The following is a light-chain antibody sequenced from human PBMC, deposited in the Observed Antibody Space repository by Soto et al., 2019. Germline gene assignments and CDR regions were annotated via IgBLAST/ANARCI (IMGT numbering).Light chain of an antibody. Sequence: QAVVTQPPSASGTPGQRVTISCSGSNSNIGRNTVNWYQQLPGAAPNLLIYSNNQRPSGVPDRFSGSKSGTSASLAISGLQSEDEADYYCAAWDESPNVPVFGGWTKLTVL. V-gene: IGLV1-44*01. CDR1: NSNIGRNT. CDR3: AAWDESPNVPV. J-gene: IGLJ3*02. CDR2: SNN.